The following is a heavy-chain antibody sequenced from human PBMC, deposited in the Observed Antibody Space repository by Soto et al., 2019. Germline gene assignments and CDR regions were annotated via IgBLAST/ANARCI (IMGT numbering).Heavy chain of an antibody. CDR2: IKSKTDGGTT. CDR1: GFTFSNAW. J-gene: IGHJ4*02. V-gene: IGHV3-15*07. Sequence: GGSLRLSCAASGFTFSNAWMNWDRQAPGKRLEWVGRIKSKTDGGTTDYAAPVKGRFTISRDDSKNTLYLQMNSLKTEDTAVYYCTTVPTRWLMITFGGVIAPSRHWGQGTLVTVSS. CDR3: TTVPTRWLMITFGGVIAPSRH. D-gene: IGHD3-16*02.